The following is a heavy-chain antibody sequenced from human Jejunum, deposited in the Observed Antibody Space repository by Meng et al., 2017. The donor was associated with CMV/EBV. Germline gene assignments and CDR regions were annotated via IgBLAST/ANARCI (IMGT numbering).Heavy chain of an antibody. J-gene: IGHJ4*02. D-gene: IGHD2-21*01. CDR1: GFNFNDAW. CDR2: IKSKGSGGTT. V-gene: IGHV3-15*01. CDR3: AWDIAYFLSK. Sequence: AQLVESXXGLVRPGGSLRVSCVGSGFNFNDAWMSWVRQAPRKGLEWIGRIKSKGSGGTTDYAAPVKDRFIISRDDSKNTVYLQMNSLEIEDTAVYYCAWDIAYFLSKWGQGALVTVSS.